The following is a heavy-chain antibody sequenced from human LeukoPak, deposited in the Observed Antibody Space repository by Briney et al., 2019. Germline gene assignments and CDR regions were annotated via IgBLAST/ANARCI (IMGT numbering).Heavy chain of an antibody. D-gene: IGHD6-19*01. CDR1: EFTFRSYW. Sequence: GGSLRLSCAASEFTFRSYWMSWVRQAPGKGLEWVATIKQDGSDKYYVDSVKGRFTISRDNAKNSLYLEMNSLRAEDTAVYYCASRLSSGWYGFDYWGQGTLVTVSS. V-gene: IGHV3-7*01. CDR3: ASRLSSGWYGFDY. CDR2: IKQDGSDK. J-gene: IGHJ4*02.